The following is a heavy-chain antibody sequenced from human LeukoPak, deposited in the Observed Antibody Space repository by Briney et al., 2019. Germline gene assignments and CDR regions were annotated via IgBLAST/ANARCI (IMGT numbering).Heavy chain of an antibody. J-gene: IGHJ2*01. V-gene: IGHV3-9*01. CDR2: ISWNSGSI. D-gene: IGHD2-2*01. CDR1: GFTFDDYA. Sequence: GGSLRLSCAASGFTFDDYAMHWVRHAPGKGLEWVSGISWNSGSIGYADSVKGRFTISRDNAKNSLYLQMNSLRAEDTALYYCAKTADIVVVPAAMDWYFDLWGRGTLVTVSS. CDR3: AKTADIVVVPAAMDWYFDL.